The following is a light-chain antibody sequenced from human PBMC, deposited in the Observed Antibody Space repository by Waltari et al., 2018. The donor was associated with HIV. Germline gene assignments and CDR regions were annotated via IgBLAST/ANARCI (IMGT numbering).Light chain of an antibody. CDR3: AAWDDSLNGPNWV. V-gene: IGLV1-44*01. CDR1: SSNIGRNT. CDR2: SNN. J-gene: IGLJ3*02. Sequence: QSVLTQPPSASGTHGQRVTISCSGSSSNIGRNTGNWYQQLPGTAPKLLIYSNNQRPSGVPDRFSGSKSGTSASLAISGLQSEDEADYYCAAWDDSLNGPNWVFGGGTKLTVL.